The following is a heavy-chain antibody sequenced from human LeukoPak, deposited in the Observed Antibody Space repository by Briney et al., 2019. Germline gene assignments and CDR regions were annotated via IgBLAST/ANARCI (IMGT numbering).Heavy chain of an antibody. V-gene: IGHV3-48*03. CDR1: GFTFSSYE. Sequence: PGGSLRLSCAASGFTFSSYEMNWVRQAPGKGLEWVSYISSSGSSIYYADSVKGRFTISRDNAKNSLYLQMNSLRAEDTAVYYCAREAGYYFDYWGQGTLVTVSS. J-gene: IGHJ4*02. CDR3: AREAGYYFDY. CDR2: ISSSGSSI. D-gene: IGHD6-25*01.